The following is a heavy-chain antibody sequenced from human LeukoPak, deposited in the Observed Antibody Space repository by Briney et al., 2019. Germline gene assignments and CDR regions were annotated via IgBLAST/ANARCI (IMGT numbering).Heavy chain of an antibody. D-gene: IGHD3-3*01. J-gene: IGHJ4*02. CDR2: INGAGDSE. CDR3: ARDLDFYSGFSFFDY. CDR1: GFTFEDYG. V-gene: IGHV3-43*02. Sequence: GGSLRLSCAASGFTFEDYGMHWVRQVPRQGLEWVCLINGAGDSEYYRDSVKGRFTISRDNNKNSLYLQMNSLTTEDTAFYYCARDLDFYSGFSFFDYWGQGTLVTVSS.